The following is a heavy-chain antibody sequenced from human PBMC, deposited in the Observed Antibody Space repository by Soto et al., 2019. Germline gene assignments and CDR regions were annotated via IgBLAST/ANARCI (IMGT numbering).Heavy chain of an antibody. D-gene: IGHD6-13*01. CDR1: GYTFTIYY. CDR3: AREVGSSCWGRWFDP. J-gene: IGHJ5*02. Sequence: ASVKVSCKASGYTFTIYYMHCVLQAPLQGLEWMGIINPSGGSTSYAQKFQGRVTMTRDTSTSTVYMELSSLRSEDTAVYYCAREVGSSCWGRWFDPWGQGTLVTVSS. CDR2: INPSGGST. V-gene: IGHV1-46*01.